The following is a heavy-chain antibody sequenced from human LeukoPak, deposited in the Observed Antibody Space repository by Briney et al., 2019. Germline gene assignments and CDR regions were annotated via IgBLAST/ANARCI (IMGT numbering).Heavy chain of an antibody. J-gene: IGHJ3*02. CDR2: IYYSGST. CDR1: GGSISSYY. Sequence: PSETLSLTCTVSGGSISSYYWSWLRQPPGKGLEWSGYIYYSGSTNYNPSLKSRVTISVDTSKNQFSLKLSSVTAADTAVYYCARHGAMIVVNDAFDIWGQGTMVTVSS. V-gene: IGHV4-59*08. D-gene: IGHD3-22*01. CDR3: ARHGAMIVVNDAFDI.